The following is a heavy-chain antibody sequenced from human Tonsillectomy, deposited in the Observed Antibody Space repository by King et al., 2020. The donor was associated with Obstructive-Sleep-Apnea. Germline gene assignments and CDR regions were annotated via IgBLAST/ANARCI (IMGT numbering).Heavy chain of an antibody. CDR3: ARRRGAGGSDY. D-gene: IGHD2-15*01. Sequence: QLVQSGAEVKKPGASVKVSCKASGYTFSNYDINWVRHATGQGLEWMGWMNPNSGNTGFAQKFQGRVTMTRNTSITTAYMELSSLRSEDTAAYFCARRRGAGGSDYWGQGSLVTVSS. CDR2: MNPNSGNT. V-gene: IGHV1-8*01. J-gene: IGHJ4*02. CDR1: GYTFSNYD.